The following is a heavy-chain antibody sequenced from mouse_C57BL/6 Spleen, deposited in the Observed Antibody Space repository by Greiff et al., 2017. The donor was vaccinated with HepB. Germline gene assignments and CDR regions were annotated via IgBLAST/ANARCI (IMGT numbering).Heavy chain of an antibody. Sequence: VKLQESGAELVRPGASVKLSCKASGYTFPDYYINWVKQRPGQGLEWIARIDPGSGNTYYNEKFKGKATLTAEKSSSTAYMQLSSLTSEDSAVYFCASEGTVVAYYAMDYWGQGTSVTVSS. D-gene: IGHD1-1*01. CDR1: GYTFPDYY. V-gene: IGHV1-76*01. CDR2: IDPGSGNT. J-gene: IGHJ4*01. CDR3: ASEGTVVAYYAMDY.